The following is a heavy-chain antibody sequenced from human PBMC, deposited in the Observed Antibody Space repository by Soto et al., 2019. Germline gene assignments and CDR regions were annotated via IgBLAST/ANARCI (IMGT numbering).Heavy chain of an antibody. CDR2: ISSNGGTT. CDR1: GFTFSSYD. CDR3: VRRVSGNYDY. D-gene: IGHD1-7*01. Sequence: EVQLAESGGGMVQPGGSLRLSCVACGFTFSSYDMHWVRQAPGEGLEYVSSISSNGGTTYYGNSVKGRFTISRDNSKNTLYLQMGSLRAEDMAVYYCVRRVSGNYDYWGQGTLVTVSS. V-gene: IGHV3-64*01. J-gene: IGHJ4*02.